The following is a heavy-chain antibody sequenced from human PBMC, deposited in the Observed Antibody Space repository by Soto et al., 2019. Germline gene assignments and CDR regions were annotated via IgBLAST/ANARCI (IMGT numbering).Heavy chain of an antibody. J-gene: IGHJ4*02. V-gene: IGHV1-3*01. CDR2: INAGNGNT. Sequence: ASVKVSCKASGYTFTSYAMHWVRQAPGQRLEWMGWINAGNGNTKYSQKFQGRVTITRDTSASTAYMELSSLRSEDTAVYYCASTSRYDRSGYMMVYWGQGTLVTVCS. D-gene: IGHD3-22*01. CDR3: ASTSRYDRSGYMMVY. CDR1: GYTFTSYA.